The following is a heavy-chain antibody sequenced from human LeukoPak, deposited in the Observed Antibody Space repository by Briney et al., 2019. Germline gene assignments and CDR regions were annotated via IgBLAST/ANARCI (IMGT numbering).Heavy chain of an antibody. Sequence: GASVKVSCKXSGYTFTGYYMHWVRQAPGQGLEWMGRINPNSGGTNYAQKFQGKVTMTRDTSISTAYMELSRLRSDDTAVYYCASAFYESSDTAMVTRYFQHWGQGTLVTVSS. J-gene: IGHJ1*01. CDR1: GYTFTGYY. CDR3: ASAFYESSDTAMVTRYFQH. D-gene: IGHD5-18*01. V-gene: IGHV1-2*06. CDR2: INPNSGGT.